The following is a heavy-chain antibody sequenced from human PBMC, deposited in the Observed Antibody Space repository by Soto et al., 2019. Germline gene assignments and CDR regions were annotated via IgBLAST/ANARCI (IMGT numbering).Heavy chain of an antibody. D-gene: IGHD2-21*02. J-gene: IGHJ6*03. CDR1: GFTFSSYG. Sequence: GGSLRLSCAASGFTFSSYGMHWVRQAPGKGLEWVAVIWYDGSNKYYADSVKGRFTISRDNSKNTLYLQMNSLRAEDTAVYYCAGAVRVTDLLYYYYYYMDVWGKGTTVTVSS. CDR2: IWYDGSNK. CDR3: AGAVRVTDLLYYYYYYMDV. V-gene: IGHV3-33*01.